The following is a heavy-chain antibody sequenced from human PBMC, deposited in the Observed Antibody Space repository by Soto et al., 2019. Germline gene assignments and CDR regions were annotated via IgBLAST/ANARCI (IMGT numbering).Heavy chain of an antibody. Sequence: PSETLPLTWAVSGGSSSSGGYSWSWIRKPPGKGLEWIGAIYYSGTTYYNPSLKTRASLFLHTSENQFSLRLTSVTAADTAVYFCASLNYDYGRKYFDSWGHGTLVTVSS. J-gene: IGHJ4*01. CDR1: GGSSSSGGYS. D-gene: IGHD4-17*01. V-gene: IGHV4-39*01. CDR2: IYYSGTT. CDR3: ASLNYDYGRKYFDS.